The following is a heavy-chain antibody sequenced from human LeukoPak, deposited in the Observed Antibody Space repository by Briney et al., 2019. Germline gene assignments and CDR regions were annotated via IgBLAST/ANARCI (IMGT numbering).Heavy chain of an antibody. CDR3: ARDIQGYSSGYYGMDV. J-gene: IGHJ6*02. V-gene: IGHV3-33*08. D-gene: IGHD6-19*01. CDR1: GFTFSSYG. CDR2: IWYDGTNK. Sequence: PGGSLRLSCAASGFTFSSYGMHWVRQAPGKGLEWVAVIWYDGTNKYYADSVKGRFTISRDNSKNTLYLQMNSLRAEDTAVYYCARDIQGYSSGYYGMDVWGQGTTVTVSS.